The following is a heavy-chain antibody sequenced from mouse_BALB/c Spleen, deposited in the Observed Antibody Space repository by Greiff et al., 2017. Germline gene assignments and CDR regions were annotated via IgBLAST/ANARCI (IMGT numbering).Heavy chain of an antibody. J-gene: IGHJ4*01. CDR1: GYSITSDYA. D-gene: IGHD2-3*01. V-gene: IGHV3-2*02. CDR3: ARHDDGYYYAMDY. Sequence: EVKLLESGPGLVKPSQSLSLTCTVTGYSITSDYAWNWIRQFPGNKLEWMGYISYSGSTSYNPSLKSRISITRDTSKNQFFLQLDSVTTEDTATYYCARHDDGYYYAMDYWGQGTSVTVSS. CDR2: ISYSGST.